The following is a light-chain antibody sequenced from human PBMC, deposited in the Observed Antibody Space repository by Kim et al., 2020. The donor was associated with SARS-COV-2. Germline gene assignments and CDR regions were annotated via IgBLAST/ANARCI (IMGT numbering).Light chain of an antibody. CDR3: AAWDDNLNGVG. CDR1: FSNVGRNT. V-gene: IGLV1-44*01. J-gene: IGLJ2*01. Sequence: GQRVTLSCSGSFSNVGRNTVNWYQQLPGTAPKLLIFGYNQRPSGVPDRFSGSKSGTSASLAISGLQSEDEADYYCAAWDDNLNGVGFGGGTQLTVL. CDR2: GYN.